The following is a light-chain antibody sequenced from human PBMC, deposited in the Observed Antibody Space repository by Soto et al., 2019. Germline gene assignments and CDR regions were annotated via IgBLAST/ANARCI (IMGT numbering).Light chain of an antibody. CDR3: LQDYSYPFT. CDR2: AAS. V-gene: IGKV1-6*01. J-gene: IGKJ3*01. CDR1: QNIDFW. Sequence: IQMTQSPSTLSASVGDRVTISCRASQNIDFWLAWYQQKPETPPNLLIYAASSLQSGVPSRFSGSGSGTDLTLTISSLQPEDFATYYCLQDYSYPFTFGPGTKVDIK.